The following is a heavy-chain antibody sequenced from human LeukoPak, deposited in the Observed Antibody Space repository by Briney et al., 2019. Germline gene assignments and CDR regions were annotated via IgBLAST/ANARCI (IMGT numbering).Heavy chain of an antibody. CDR1: GFTFRSYA. D-gene: IGHD3-22*01. J-gene: IGHJ4*02. Sequence: GGSLRLSCAASGFTFRSYAMSWVRQAPGKGLEWVLSISGSGTSTYYADSVKGRFTISRDNSKSTLYLQMNSLRAEDTAVYYCEGTYYYDSSDDYWGQGALVTVSS. V-gene: IGHV3-23*01. CDR3: EGTYYYDSSDDY. CDR2: ISGSGTST.